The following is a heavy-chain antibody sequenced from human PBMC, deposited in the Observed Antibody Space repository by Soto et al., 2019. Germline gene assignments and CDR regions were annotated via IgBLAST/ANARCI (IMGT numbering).Heavy chain of an antibody. CDR1: GFTFSSYW. CDR3: ARIVGSLRYFDWDGYYYGMDV. V-gene: IGHV3-7*05. D-gene: IGHD3-9*01. CDR2: IKQDGSEK. J-gene: IGHJ6*02. Sequence: EVQLVESGGGLVQPGGSLRLSCAASGFTFSSYWMSCVRQAPGKGLEWVANIKQDGSEKYYVDSVKGRFTISRDNAKNSLYLQMNSLRAEDTAVYYCARIVGSLRYFDWDGYYYGMDVWGQGTTVTVSS.